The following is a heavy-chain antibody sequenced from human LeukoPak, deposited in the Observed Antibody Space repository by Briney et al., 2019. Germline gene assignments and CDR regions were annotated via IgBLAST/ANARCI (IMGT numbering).Heavy chain of an antibody. D-gene: IGHD2-15*01. CDR1: GFTFSSHG. CDR3: ARDGGCSGGNCYQRFDY. Sequence: PGRSLRLSCAASGFTFSSHGIHWVRQAPGKGLEWVAVIWSDGSDRHYADSVKGRFTISRDNSKNTVSLEMNSLRVEDTAVYYCARDGGCSGGNCYQRFDYWGQGTLVTVSS. V-gene: IGHV3-33*01. J-gene: IGHJ4*02. CDR2: IWSDGSDR.